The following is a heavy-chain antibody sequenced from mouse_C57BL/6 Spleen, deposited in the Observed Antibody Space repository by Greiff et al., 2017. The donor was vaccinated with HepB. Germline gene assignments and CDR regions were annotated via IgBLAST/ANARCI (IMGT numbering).Heavy chain of an antibody. V-gene: IGHV3-6*01. CDR2: ISYDGSN. Sequence: EVQLVESGPGLVKPSQSLSLTCSVTGYSITSGYYWNWIRQFPGNKLEWMGYISYDGSNNYNPSLKNRISITRDTSKNQFFLKLNSVTTEDTATYYCARGSGPEEYFDVWGTGTTVTVSS. CDR3: ARGSGPEEYFDV. CDR1: GYSITSGYY. J-gene: IGHJ1*03. D-gene: IGHD3-2*02.